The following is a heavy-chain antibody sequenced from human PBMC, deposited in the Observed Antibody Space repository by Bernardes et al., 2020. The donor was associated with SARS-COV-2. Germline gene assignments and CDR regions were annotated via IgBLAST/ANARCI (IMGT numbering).Heavy chain of an antibody. D-gene: IGHD2-2*01. J-gene: IGHJ6*02. CDR2: TSYRTKWNY. V-gene: IGHV6-1*01. Sequence: SQTLSLTCAISGDSVSSNSAVWHWIRQSPSRGLEWLGRTSYRTKWNYDYAVSVKSRITISPDTSKNQFSLKLSSVTAADTAVYYCATEQLLWGEKTYYYYGMDVWGQGTTVTVSS. CDR3: ATEQLLWGEKTYYYYGMDV. CDR1: GDSVSSNSAV.